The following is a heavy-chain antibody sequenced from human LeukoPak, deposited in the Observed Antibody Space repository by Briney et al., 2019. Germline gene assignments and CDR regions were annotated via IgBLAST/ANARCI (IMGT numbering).Heavy chain of an antibody. CDR2: IYYSGST. V-gene: IGHV4-59*08. CDR3: ARSVFPGIAVAGRLDAFDI. J-gene: IGHJ3*02. Sequence: SETLSLTCTVSGGSINSYYWSWIRQPPGKGLGWIGYIYYSGSTNYNPSLKSRVTISVDTSKNQFSLKLSSVTAADTAVYYCARSVFPGIAVAGRLDAFDIWGQGTMVTVSS. CDR1: GGSINSYY. D-gene: IGHD6-19*01.